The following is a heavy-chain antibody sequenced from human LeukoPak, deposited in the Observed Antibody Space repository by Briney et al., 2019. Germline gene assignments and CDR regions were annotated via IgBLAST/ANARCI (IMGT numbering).Heavy chain of an antibody. CDR2: ISAYNGNT. D-gene: IGHD3-22*01. CDR3: ARDHGGHYYDSSGYYSDY. J-gene: IGHJ4*02. V-gene: IGHV1-18*01. Sequence: ASVKVSCKASGYIFTSYGISWVRQAPGQGLEWMGWISAYNGNTNYAQKLQGRVTMTTDTSTSTAYMELRSLRSDDTAVYYCARDHGGHYYDSSGYYSDYWGQGTLVTVSS. CDR1: GYIFTSYG.